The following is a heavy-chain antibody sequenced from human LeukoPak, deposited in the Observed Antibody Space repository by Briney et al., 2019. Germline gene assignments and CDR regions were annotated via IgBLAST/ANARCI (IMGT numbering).Heavy chain of an antibody. J-gene: IGHJ4*02. CDR1: GYTFTVYY. V-gene: IGHV1-2*02. CDR3: AREDQAGMDIVATLVY. Sequence: ASVTVSCKASGYTFTVYYMHWVRQAPGQGLEGMGWINPNSGGTNYAQKFQGRVTMTRDTSISTAYMELSRLRSDDTAVYYCAREDQAGMDIVATLVYWGQGTLVTVSS. CDR2: INPNSGGT. D-gene: IGHD5-12*01.